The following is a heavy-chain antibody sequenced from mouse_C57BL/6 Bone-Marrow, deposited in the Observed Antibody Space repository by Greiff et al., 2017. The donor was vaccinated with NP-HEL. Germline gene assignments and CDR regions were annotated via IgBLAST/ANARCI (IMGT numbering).Heavy chain of an antibody. CDR2: INPYNGGT. V-gene: IGHV1-19*01. J-gene: IGHJ2*01. D-gene: IGHD1-1*01. Sequence: DVKRQESGPVLVKPGASVKMSCKASGYTFTDYYMNWVKQSHGKSLEWIGVINPYNGGTSYNQKFKGKATLTVDKSSSTAYMELNSLTSEDSAVYYCARRITTVVADYWGQGTTLTVSS. CDR3: ARRITTVVADY. CDR1: GYTFTDYY.